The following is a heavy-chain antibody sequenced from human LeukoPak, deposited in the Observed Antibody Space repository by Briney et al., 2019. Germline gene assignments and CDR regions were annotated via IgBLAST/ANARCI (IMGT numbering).Heavy chain of an antibody. CDR2: IIPIFGTA. J-gene: IGHJ4*02. V-gene: IGHV1-69*05. CDR3: ARQSIEYSSSTLMGY. CDR1: GYTFTSYG. Sequence: SVKVSCKASGYTFTSYGISWVRQAPGQGLEWMGGIIPIFGTANYAQKFQGRVTITTDESTSTAYMELSSLRSEDTAVYYCARQSIEYSSSTLMGYWGQGTLVTVSS. D-gene: IGHD6-6*01.